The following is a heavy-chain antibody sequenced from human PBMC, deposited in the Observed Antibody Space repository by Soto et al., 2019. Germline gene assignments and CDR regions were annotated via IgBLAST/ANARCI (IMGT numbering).Heavy chain of an antibody. V-gene: IGHV3-21*01. CDR2: ISSSSSYI. CDR3: ARQYIVVGVAATPGPAYDY. CDR1: VFPFSIYS. Sequence: PGGSLRLSCAASVFPFSIYSMNWVRQAPGKGLEWVSAISSSSSYIYYADSVKGRFTISRHNAKNSLYLQMPSRRAEGTAVYYCARQYIVVGVAATPGPAYDYWGQGTLVTVSS. D-gene: IGHD2-15*01. J-gene: IGHJ4*02.